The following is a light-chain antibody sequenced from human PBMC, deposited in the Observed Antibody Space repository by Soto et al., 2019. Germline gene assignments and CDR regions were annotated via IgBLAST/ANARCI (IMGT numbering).Light chain of an antibody. Sequence: EIVMTQSPATLSVSPGERVTLSCRASQSVSSNLAWYQQKPGQAPRLLIYGASTRATGIPARLSGSGSGTGFTLTISSLQSEDFAIYYCHQYNNWPPYTFGQGTKVDTK. CDR1: QSVSSN. CDR3: HQYNNWPPYT. V-gene: IGKV3-15*01. J-gene: IGKJ2*01. CDR2: GAS.